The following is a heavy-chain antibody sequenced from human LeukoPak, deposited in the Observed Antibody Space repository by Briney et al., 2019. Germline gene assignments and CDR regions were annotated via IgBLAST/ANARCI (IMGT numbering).Heavy chain of an antibody. Sequence: SETLSLTCSVSGGSISTYYWNWLRQTPGKGLEWIGHISNGRTDYNPSLKSRVTISVDTSKNHFSLKLTSVTAADTAVYYCARDKAHSYGRYFDPWGQGALVIVSS. D-gene: IGHD5-18*01. V-gene: IGHV4-59*01. CDR1: GGSISTYY. J-gene: IGHJ5*02. CDR2: ISNGRT. CDR3: ARDKAHSYGRYFDP.